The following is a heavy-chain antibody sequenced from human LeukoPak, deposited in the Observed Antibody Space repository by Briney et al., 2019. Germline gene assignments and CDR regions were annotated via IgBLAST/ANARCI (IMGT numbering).Heavy chain of an antibody. CDR1: GGSFSGYY. CDR2: INHSGST. D-gene: IGHD2-2*01. CDR3: ARVLVVVVPAAIDY. J-gene: IGHJ4*02. V-gene: IGHV4-34*01. Sequence: SETLSLTCAVYGGSFSGYYWSWIRQPPGKGLEWIGEINHSGSTNYNPSLKSRVTISVDTSKNQFSLKLSSVTAADTAVHYCARVLVVVVPAAIDYWGQGTLVTVSS.